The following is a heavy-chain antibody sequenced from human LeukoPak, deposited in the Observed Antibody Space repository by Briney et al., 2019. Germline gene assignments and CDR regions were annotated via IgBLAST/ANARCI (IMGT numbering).Heavy chain of an antibody. CDR3: ARTQRPDYSNFSDY. CDR2: INHSGST. Sequence: SETLSLTCGVYGGSFSGYYWSWIRQPPGKGLEWIGEINHSGSTNYNPSLKSRVTISVDTSKNQFSLKLSSVTAADTAVYYCARTQRPDYSNFSDYWGQGTLVTVSS. V-gene: IGHV4-34*01. D-gene: IGHD4-11*01. J-gene: IGHJ4*02. CDR1: GGSFSGYY.